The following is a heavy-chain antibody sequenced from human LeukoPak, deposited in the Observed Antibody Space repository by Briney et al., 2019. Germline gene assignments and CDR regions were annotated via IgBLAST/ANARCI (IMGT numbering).Heavy chain of an antibody. CDR3: ARRGYESSGPKYYFDH. CDR2: FDRGSLDT. J-gene: IGHJ4*02. Sequence: PGGSLRLSCAASGFTLSDYPMTWVRQAPGKGLQWVSLFDRGSLDTYYADSVRGRFTGSRDNDKNTLYLQMNSLRAEDTAVYYCARRGYESSGPKYYFDHWGQGILVTVSS. CDR1: GFTLSDYP. V-gene: IGHV3-23*01. D-gene: IGHD3-22*01.